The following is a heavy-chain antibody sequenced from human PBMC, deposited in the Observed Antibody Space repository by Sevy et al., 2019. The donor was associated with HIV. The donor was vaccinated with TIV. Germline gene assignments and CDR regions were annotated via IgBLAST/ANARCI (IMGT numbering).Heavy chain of an antibody. CDR1: GFIFTNYP. CDR2: ISHDGTYK. D-gene: IGHD3-16*01. Sequence: GGSLRLSCAAFGFIFTNYPIHWVRQAPGKGLEWVAVISHDGTYKYYADPVKGRFTISRDNPKNTMYPQMSSLRKEDTAVYYCARGPIQLGAFDVWGQGTKVTVSS. CDR3: ARGPIQLGAFDV. J-gene: IGHJ3*01. V-gene: IGHV3-30*04.